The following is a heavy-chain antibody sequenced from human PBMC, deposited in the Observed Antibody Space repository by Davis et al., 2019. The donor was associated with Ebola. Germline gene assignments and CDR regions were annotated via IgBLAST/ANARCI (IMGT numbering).Heavy chain of an antibody. V-gene: IGHV4-4*07. CDR2: IYTSGST. CDR3: ARASGVYSSGWYRKEVDAFDI. J-gene: IGHJ3*02. D-gene: IGHD6-19*01. Sequence: PSETLSLTCTVSGGSISSYYWSWIRQPAGKGLEWIGRIYTSGSTNYNPSLKSRVTMSVDTSKNQFSLKLSSVTAADTAVYYCARASGVYSSGWYRKEVDAFDIWGQGTTVIVSS. CDR1: GGSISSYY.